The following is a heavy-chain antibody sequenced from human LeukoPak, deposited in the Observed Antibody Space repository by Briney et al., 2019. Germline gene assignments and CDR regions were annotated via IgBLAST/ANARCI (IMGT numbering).Heavy chain of an antibody. Sequence: GGSLRLSCAASGFTFSSYWMSWVRQAPGKGLEWVANIKQDGSEKYYVDSVKGRFTISRDNAKNSLYLQMNSLRAEDTAVYYCARGWGTWFRELLYAFDIWGQGTMVTVSS. CDR3: ARGWGTWFRELLYAFDI. J-gene: IGHJ3*02. V-gene: IGHV3-7*01. CDR2: IKQDGSEK. D-gene: IGHD3-10*01. CDR1: GFTFSSYW.